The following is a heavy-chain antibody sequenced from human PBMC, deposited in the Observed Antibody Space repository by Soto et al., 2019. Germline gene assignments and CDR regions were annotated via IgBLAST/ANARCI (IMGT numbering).Heavy chain of an antibody. J-gene: IGHJ4*02. CDR3: AKEKGYYDSSGYYTSFDY. CDR1: GFTFSSYA. Sequence: GGSLRLSCAASGFTFSSYAMSWVRQAPGKGLEWVSAISSSGGSTYYADSVKGRFTISRDNSKNTLYLQMNSLRVEDTAVYYCAKEKGYYDSSGYYTSFDYWGQGTLVTVSS. D-gene: IGHD3-22*01. V-gene: IGHV3-23*01. CDR2: ISSSGGST.